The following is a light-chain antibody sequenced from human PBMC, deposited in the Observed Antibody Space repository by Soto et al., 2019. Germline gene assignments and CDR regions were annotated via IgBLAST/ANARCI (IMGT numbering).Light chain of an antibody. CDR1: QSVSVNS. Sequence: IVLTQSPGTLSSSPGERATLSCRASQSVSVNSLAWYQQKGGQAPSLLIYAASTRASGLPEWFSGDGSGTDFVLTFSRLESDDSALYYCQQYGGSPFTFGPGTKVDIK. CDR2: AAS. V-gene: IGKV3-20*01. J-gene: IGKJ3*01. CDR3: QQYGGSPFT.